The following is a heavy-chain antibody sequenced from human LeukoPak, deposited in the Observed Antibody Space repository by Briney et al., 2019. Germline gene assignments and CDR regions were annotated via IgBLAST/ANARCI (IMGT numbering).Heavy chain of an antibody. CDR3: ARGGGSSPSY. J-gene: IGHJ4*02. CDR1: GGSISSAYFY. D-gene: IGHD6-6*01. CDR2: IYTSGST. Sequence: TSETLSLTCTVSGGSISSAYFYWSCIPQPAGKGLEWIGRIYTSGSTSYNPSLESRVTISIDTSRHQFSLNLNSVTAADTAVYYCARGGGSSPSYWGQGTLVTVS. V-gene: IGHV4-61*02.